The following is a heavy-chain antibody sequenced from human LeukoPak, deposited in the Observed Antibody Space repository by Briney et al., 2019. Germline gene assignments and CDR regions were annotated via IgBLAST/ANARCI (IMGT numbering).Heavy chain of an antibody. D-gene: IGHD5-18*01. V-gene: IGHV3-21*01. CDR2: ISSSSSYI. Sequence: GGSLRLSCAASGFTFCSYSMNWVRQAPGKGLEWVSSISSSSSYIYYADSVKGRFTISRDNAKNSLYLQMNSLRAEDTAVYYCARDLDTAMAPFDYWGQGTLVTVSS. CDR1: GFTFCSYS. CDR3: ARDLDTAMAPFDY. J-gene: IGHJ4*02.